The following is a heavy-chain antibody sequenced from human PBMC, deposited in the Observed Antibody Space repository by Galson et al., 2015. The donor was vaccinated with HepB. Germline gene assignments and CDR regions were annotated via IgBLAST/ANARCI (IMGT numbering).Heavy chain of an antibody. V-gene: IGHV4-59*01. CDR1: GGSISSYY. J-gene: IGHJ5*02. Sequence: LSLTCTVSGGSISSYYWSWIRPPPGKGLEWIGYISYSGRTNYNPSLKSRVTISVDTSKNQFSLKLSSVTAADTAVYSCARSVSKNLKFYPWGQGTLVTVSS. CDR3: ARSVSKNLKFYP. D-gene: IGHD2/OR15-2a*01. CDR2: ISYSGRT.